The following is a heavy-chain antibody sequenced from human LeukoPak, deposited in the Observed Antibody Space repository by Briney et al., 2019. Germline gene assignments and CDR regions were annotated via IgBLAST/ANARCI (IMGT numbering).Heavy chain of an antibody. Sequence: GGSLRLSCAASGFTFSSYSMNWVRQAPGKGLEWVSAISGSGGSTYYADSVKGRFTISRDNSKNTLYLQMNSLRAEDTAVYYCAKLYSSGWSHFDYWGQGTLVTVSS. V-gene: IGHV3-23*01. CDR3: AKLYSSGWSHFDY. J-gene: IGHJ4*02. D-gene: IGHD6-19*01. CDR1: GFTFSSYS. CDR2: ISGSGGST.